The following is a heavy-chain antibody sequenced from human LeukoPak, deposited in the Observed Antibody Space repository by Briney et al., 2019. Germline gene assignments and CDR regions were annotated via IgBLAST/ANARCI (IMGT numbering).Heavy chain of an antibody. V-gene: IGHV3-23*01. CDR3: AKGIGAGSSFYYYMDV. D-gene: IGHD6-6*01. CDR2: ISGSGGST. J-gene: IGHJ6*03. CDR1: GFTFSSYA. Sequence: GGSLRLSCAASGFTFSSYAMSWVRQAPGKGLEWVSAISGSGGSTCYADSVKGRFTISRDNSKNTLYLQMNSLRAEDTAVYYCAKGIGAGSSFYYYMDVWGKGTTVTVSS.